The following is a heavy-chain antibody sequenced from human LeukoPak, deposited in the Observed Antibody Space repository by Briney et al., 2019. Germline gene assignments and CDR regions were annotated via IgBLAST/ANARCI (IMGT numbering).Heavy chain of an antibody. J-gene: IGHJ5*01. CDR3: ARGSPLTGEVDS. V-gene: IGHV4-38-2*02. Sequence: SETLSLTCSVSGYSLSGGHNWGWIRQPPGMGLEWIGNIYHSGSTYSNLSLKSRITISMDTSKSQFSLKLRSVTAADTAVYYCARGSPLTGEVDSWGQGTLVTASS. CDR2: IYHSGST. D-gene: IGHD7-27*01. CDR1: GYSLSGGHN.